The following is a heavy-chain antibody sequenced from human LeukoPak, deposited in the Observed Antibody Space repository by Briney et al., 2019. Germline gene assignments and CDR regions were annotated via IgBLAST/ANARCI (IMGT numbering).Heavy chain of an antibody. J-gene: IGHJ4*02. Sequence: PSETLSLTCTVSGGSISSYYWSWIRQPPGKGLEWIGYIYYSGSTNYNPSLKSRVTISVDTSKNQFSLKLSSVTAADTAVYYCARYGHGDHPDLLFDYWGQGTLVTVSS. CDR1: GGSISSYY. CDR2: IYYSGST. V-gene: IGHV4-59*01. CDR3: ARYGHGDHPDLLFDY. D-gene: IGHD4-17*01.